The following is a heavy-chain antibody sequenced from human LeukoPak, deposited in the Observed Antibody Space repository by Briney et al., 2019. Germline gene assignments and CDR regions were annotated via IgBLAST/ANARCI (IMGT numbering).Heavy chain of an antibody. CDR2: SKDKTNKYTT. J-gene: IGHJ4*02. V-gene: IGHV3-72*01. D-gene: IGHD1-26*01. CDR3: AKKRSGSNYPFDY. Sequence: GGSLRLSCAASGFSFSDHHMDWVRQAPGKGLEWVGRSKDKTNKYTTEYAASVKGRFTISRDDSKKSVYLQMNSLKTEDTAVYYCAKKRSGSNYPFDYWGQGTLVTVSS. CDR1: GFSFSDHH.